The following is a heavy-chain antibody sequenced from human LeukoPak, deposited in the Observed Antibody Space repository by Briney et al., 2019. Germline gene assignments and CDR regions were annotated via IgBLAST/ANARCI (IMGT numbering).Heavy chain of an antibody. CDR2: IWYDGSNR. V-gene: IGHV3-33*01. CDR1: GFTFSSYG. CDR3: AISSTVTKLFDY. D-gene: IGHD4-17*01. J-gene: IGHJ4*02. Sequence: PGRSLRLSCAASGFTFSSYGMHWVRQAPGKGLEWVAVIWYDGSNRYYADSVKGRFTISRDNSKNTLYLQMNSLRAEDTAVYYCAISSTVTKLFDYWGQGTLVTVSS.